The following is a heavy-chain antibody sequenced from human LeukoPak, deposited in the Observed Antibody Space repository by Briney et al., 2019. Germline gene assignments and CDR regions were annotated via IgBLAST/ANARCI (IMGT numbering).Heavy chain of an antibody. Sequence: PGGSLRLSCAASGFTFSSYGMHWVRQAPGKGLEWVAVIWYDGSNKYYADSVKGRFTISRGNSKNTLYLQMNSLRAEDTAVYYCARDSHELTHDYWGQGTLVTVSS. J-gene: IGHJ4*02. D-gene: IGHD1-1*01. CDR3: ARDSHELTHDY. CDR1: GFTFSSYG. V-gene: IGHV3-33*01. CDR2: IWYDGSNK.